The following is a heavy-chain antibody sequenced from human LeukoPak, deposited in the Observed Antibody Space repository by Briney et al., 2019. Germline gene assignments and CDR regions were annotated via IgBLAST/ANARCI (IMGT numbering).Heavy chain of an antibody. CDR3: ARGMIAASELRLA. V-gene: IGHV4-34*01. Sequence: SETLSLTCVVYGGPFSGYYRSWIRQPPGKGLEWIGEINHSGITRYNPSLKSRVTISVDTSKNQLSLKLNSVTAADTAVYYWARGMIAASELRLAWGQGTLVTVSS. J-gene: IGHJ5*02. CDR1: GGPFSGYY. D-gene: IGHD6-13*01. CDR2: INHSGIT.